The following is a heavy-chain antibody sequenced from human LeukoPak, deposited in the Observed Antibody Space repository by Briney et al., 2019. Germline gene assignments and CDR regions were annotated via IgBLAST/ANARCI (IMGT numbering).Heavy chain of an antibody. Sequence: SETLSLTCTVSGGSTINYCRSWIRQPAGKGLEWIRHIYTSGTTHYNPSLKNRVTISLDTSKSQFSLQLNSVTAADTAVYYCARAEGSGSGAYTLDYWGQGILVTVSS. CDR2: IYTSGTT. J-gene: IGHJ4*02. V-gene: IGHV4-4*07. CDR1: GGSTINYC. D-gene: IGHD3-10*01. CDR3: ARAEGSGSGAYTLDY.